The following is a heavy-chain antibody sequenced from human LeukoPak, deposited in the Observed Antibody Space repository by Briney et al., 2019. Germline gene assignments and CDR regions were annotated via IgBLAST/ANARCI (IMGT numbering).Heavy chain of an antibody. D-gene: IGHD3-10*01. CDR2: IYYSGST. CDR3: ARDSGSGTDY. V-gene: IGHV4-61*01. J-gene: IGHJ4*02. CDR1: GHSISSGYS. Sequence: SETLSLTCTVSGHSISSGYSWSWIRQPPGKGLEWIGYIYYSGSTNYNPSLKSRVTISIDTSKNQFSLKLTSVIAADTAVYYCARDSGSGTDYWGQGTLVTVSS.